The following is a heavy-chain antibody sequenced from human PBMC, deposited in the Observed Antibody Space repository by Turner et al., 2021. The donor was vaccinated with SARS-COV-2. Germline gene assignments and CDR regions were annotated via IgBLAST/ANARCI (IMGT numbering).Heavy chain of an antibody. D-gene: IGHD5-18*01. Sequence: EVQLVESGGGLVQPGSSLRLSCAASGFTFDDYAMNWVRQAPGKGLEWVSGISWNSGSIGYADSVKGRFTISRDNAKNSLYLQMNSLRAEDTALYYCAKGSGYSYELGFDYWGQGTLVTVSS. CDR2: ISWNSGSI. V-gene: IGHV3-9*01. J-gene: IGHJ4*02. CDR3: AKGSGYSYELGFDY. CDR1: GFTFDDYA.